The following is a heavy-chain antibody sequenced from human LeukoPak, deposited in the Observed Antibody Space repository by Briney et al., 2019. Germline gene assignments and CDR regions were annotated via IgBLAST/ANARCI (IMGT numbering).Heavy chain of an antibody. CDR1: GFTVSSNY. V-gene: IGHV3-66*01. Sequence: PGGSLRLSCAASGFTVSSNYISWVRQAPGKGLEWVSLIYSGGSTHYADSVKGRFTISRDNSKNTLYLQMSSLRPEDTAVYYCARAGVWGSYRYFDYWGQGTLATVSS. CDR3: ARAGVWGSYRYFDY. CDR2: IYSGGST. J-gene: IGHJ4*02. D-gene: IGHD3-16*02.